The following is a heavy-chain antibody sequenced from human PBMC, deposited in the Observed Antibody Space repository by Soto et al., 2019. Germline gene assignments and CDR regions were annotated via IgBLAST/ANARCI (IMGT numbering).Heavy chain of an antibody. CDR3: AKRSSSSTFDY. CDR1: GFTFSSYA. J-gene: IGHJ4*02. CDR2: ISGSDDST. D-gene: IGHD6-6*01. Sequence: EVQLLESGGGLVQPGESLRLSCAASGFTFSSYAMSWVRQAPGKGLEWVSVISGSDDSTYYADSVKGRFTISRDNSKNTLYLPMISLRAEDTAVYYCAKRSSSSTFDYWGQGTLVTVSS. V-gene: IGHV3-23*01.